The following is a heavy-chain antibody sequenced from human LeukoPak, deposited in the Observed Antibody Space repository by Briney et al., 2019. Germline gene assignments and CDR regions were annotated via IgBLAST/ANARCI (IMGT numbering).Heavy chain of an antibody. V-gene: IGHV1-69*04. Sequence: SVKVSCKASGGTFSSYAISWVRQAPGQGLEWMGRIIPILGIANYAQNFQGRVTITADKSTSTAYMELSSLRSEDTAVYYCARGRDSSSHLDYWGQGTLVTVSS. D-gene: IGHD6-13*01. CDR3: ARGRDSSSHLDY. J-gene: IGHJ4*02. CDR1: GGTFSSYA. CDR2: IIPILGIA.